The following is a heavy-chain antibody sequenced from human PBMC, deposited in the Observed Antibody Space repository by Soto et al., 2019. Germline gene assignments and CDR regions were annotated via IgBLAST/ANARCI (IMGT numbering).Heavy chain of an antibody. J-gene: IGHJ4*01. Sequence: SETLSLTCTVSGGSISGYYWSWIRQPPGKGLEWIGYIYYSGSTVYNPSLESRVTISADTSKNQFSLRLSSVTAADTAVYYCARDGQSGHHDTCSWYINHWGQGALVTVSS. D-gene: IGHD6-13*01. CDR1: GGSISGYY. V-gene: IGHV4-59*01. CDR3: ARDGQSGHHDTCSWYINH. CDR2: IYYSGST.